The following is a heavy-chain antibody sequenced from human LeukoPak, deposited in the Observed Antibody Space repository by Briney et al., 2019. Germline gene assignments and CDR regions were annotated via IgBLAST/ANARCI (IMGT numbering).Heavy chain of an antibody. CDR3: TTRACHAGGCSSSFYYYYGLHF. CDR1: GNSISNYA. J-gene: IGHJ6*02. D-gene: IGHD3-16*01. CDR2: IIPIFGTA. V-gene: IGHV1-69*13. Sequence: ASVKVSCKASGNSISNYAVSWVRQAPGQGFEWMGGIIPIFGTADYAQKFQGRVAITADQSTSTTYMALSSLKSEDTATYYCTTRACHAGGCSSSFYYYYGLHFWGQGTTVSVSS.